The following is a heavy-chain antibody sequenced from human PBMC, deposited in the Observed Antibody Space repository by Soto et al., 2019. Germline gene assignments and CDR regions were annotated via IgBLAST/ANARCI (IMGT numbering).Heavy chain of an antibody. CDR1: GGSISSGDYY. CDR2: IYYSGST. V-gene: IGHV4-30-4*01. Sequence: QVQLQESGPGLVKPSQTLSLTCTVSGGSISSGDYYWSWIRQPPGKGLEWIGYIYYSGSTYYNPSLKGRVTISVDTSKNQFSLKLSSVTAADTAVYYCASDGVSIALGFDYWGQGTLVTVSS. CDR3: ASDGVSIALGFDY. J-gene: IGHJ4*02. D-gene: IGHD2-8*01.